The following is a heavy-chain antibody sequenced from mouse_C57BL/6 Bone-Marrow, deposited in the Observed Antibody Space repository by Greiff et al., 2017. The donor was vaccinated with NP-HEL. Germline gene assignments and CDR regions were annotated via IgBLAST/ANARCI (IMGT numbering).Heavy chain of an antibody. CDR3: ARVSTMVKGFAY. D-gene: IGHD2-2*01. CDR2: IDPSDSYT. J-gene: IGHJ3*01. Sequence: VQLQQPGAELVRPGTSVKLSCKASGYTFTSYWMHWVKQRPGQGLEWIGVIDPSDSYTNYNQKFKGKATLTVDTSSSTAYMQLSSLTSEDSAVYYCARVSTMVKGFAYWGQGTRVTVSA. CDR1: GYTFTSYW. V-gene: IGHV1-59*01.